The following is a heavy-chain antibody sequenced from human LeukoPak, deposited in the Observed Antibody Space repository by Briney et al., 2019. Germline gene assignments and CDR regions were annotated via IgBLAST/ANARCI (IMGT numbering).Heavy chain of an antibody. CDR1: GFTFSSYE. CDR2: ISISGSTI. J-gene: IGHJ3*02. V-gene: IGHV3-48*03. D-gene: IGHD6-19*01. CDR3: ARTVAGLPLDAFDI. Sequence: PTGGSLRLSCAASGFTFSSYEMNWVRQAPGKGLEWVSLISISGSTIYYADSVKGRFTISRDNAKNSLYLQMNSLRAEDTAVYYCARTVAGLPLDAFDIWGQGTMVTVSS.